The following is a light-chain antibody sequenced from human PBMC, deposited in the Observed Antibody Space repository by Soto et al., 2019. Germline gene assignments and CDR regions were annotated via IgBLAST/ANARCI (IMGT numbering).Light chain of an antibody. CDR2: AAS. CDR3: LQHNKYTRT. V-gene: IGKV1-17*01. Sequence: IQRTQSPPSLSASVGDRVTITCRASQAIRNDLAWYQQRPGKAPKGLIFAASALQSGVPSRFSGSGSGTEFPLTISSLKNEDFATYVCLQHNKYTRTFGQGTKVDIK. CDR1: QAIRND. J-gene: IGKJ1*01.